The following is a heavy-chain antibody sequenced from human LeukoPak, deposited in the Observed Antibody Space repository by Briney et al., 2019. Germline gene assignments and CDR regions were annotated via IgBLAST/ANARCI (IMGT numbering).Heavy chain of an antibody. V-gene: IGHV3-23*01. D-gene: IGHD4-17*01. CDR1: GFTFSNNA. CDR2: INDRGTHT. Sequence: GGSLRLSCSPSGFTFSNNAMTWVRQAPGEGLEWVSSINDRGTHTYYTDSVRGRFTISRDNSKNTLYLQMNSLRAEDTAVYYCAKDWRTHDYGDYWLDYYYYGMDVWGQGTTVTVSS. CDR3: AKDWRTHDYGDYWLDYYYYGMDV. J-gene: IGHJ6*02.